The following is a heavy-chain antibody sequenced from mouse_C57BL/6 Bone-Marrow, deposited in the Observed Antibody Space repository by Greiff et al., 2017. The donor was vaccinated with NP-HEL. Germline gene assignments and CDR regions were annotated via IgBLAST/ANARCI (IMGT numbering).Heavy chain of an antibody. J-gene: IGHJ1*03. CDR1: GFTFSDYY. Sequence: EVKLVESGGGLVQPGGSLKLSCAASGFTFSDYYMYWVRQTPEKRLEWVAYISNGGGSTYYPDTVKGRFTISRDNAKNTLYLQMSRLKSEDTAMYYCASLYGSRYFDVWGTGTTVTVSS. CDR3: ASLYGSRYFDV. CDR2: ISNGGGST. V-gene: IGHV5-12*01. D-gene: IGHD1-1*01.